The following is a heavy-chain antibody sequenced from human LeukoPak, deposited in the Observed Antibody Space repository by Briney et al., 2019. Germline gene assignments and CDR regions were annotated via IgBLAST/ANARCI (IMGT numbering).Heavy chain of an antibody. J-gene: IGHJ6*04. Sequence: GGSLRLSCAASGFTVSSNYMSWVRQAPGKGLEWVSVIYSGGSTYYADSVKGRFTIYRDNSKNTLYLQMNSLRAEDTAVYYCARERKGYYYYGMDVWGKGTTVTVSS. CDR3: ARERKGYYYYGMDV. CDR1: GFTVSSNY. CDR2: IYSGGST. V-gene: IGHV3-53*01.